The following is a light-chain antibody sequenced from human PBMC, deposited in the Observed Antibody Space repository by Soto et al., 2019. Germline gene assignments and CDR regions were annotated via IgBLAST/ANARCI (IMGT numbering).Light chain of an antibody. CDR3: QQYNSWPQT. V-gene: IGKV3-15*01. Sequence: ETVLTQCPATLSGSPGERVTLSCRASETVSTNLAWYQQRPGQAPRLLIYDVSTGATGIPARFSGRRSGTEFTLTISSLQSEDFGVYYCQQYNSWPQTFGQGTKVDIK. CDR1: ETVSTN. J-gene: IGKJ1*01. CDR2: DVS.